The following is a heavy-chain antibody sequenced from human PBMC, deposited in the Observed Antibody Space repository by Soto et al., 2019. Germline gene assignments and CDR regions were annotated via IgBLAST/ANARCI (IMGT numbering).Heavy chain of an antibody. CDR3: ARDHPQLGADWYFDL. Sequence: QVQLQESGPGLVKPSETLSLTCTVSGGSISSYYWSWIRQPPGKGLEWIGYIYYSGSTNYNPSLKSRVTISVDTSKNQFSLKLSSVTAADTAVYYCARDHPQLGADWYFDLWGRGTLVTVSS. J-gene: IGHJ2*01. V-gene: IGHV4-59*01. CDR1: GGSISSYY. D-gene: IGHD3-16*01. CDR2: IYYSGST.